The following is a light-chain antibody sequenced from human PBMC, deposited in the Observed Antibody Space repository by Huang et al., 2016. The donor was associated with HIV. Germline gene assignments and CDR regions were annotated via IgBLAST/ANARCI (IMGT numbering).Light chain of an antibody. CDR3: MQTLQTPLT. V-gene: IGKV2-28*01. J-gene: IGKJ4*01. CDR2: LGS. CDR1: QSLLHSNGYNY. Sequence: DIVMTQSPPSLPVTPGEPASISCRSSQSLLHSNGYNYLDWYLQKPGQSPQLLIYLGSNRASGVPDRFSGSASGADFTLKISRVEAEDVGIYYCMQTLQTPLTFAGGTKVEIK.